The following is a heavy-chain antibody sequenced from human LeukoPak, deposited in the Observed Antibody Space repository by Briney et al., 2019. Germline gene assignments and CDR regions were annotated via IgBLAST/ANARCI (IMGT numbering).Heavy chain of an antibody. V-gene: IGHV4-59*08. CDR2: VFYSGSA. D-gene: IGHD6-13*01. J-gene: IGHJ6*03. CDR3: ARQRTAADYYYYYYMDV. Sequence: SETLSLTCTVSGVSMRGYYWSWIRQPPGKGLEWIGYVFYSGSANYNPSLKSRVTISVDTSKNQFSLKLTSVTAADTAVYYCARQRTAADYYYYYYMDVWGKGTTVTVSS. CDR1: GVSMRGYY.